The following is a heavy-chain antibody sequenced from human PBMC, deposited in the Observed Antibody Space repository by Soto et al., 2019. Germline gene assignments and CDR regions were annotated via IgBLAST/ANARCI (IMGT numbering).Heavy chain of an antibody. D-gene: IGHD2-2*02. V-gene: IGHV4-39*01. CDR2: IYYSGST. J-gene: IGHJ3*02. Sequence: SETLSLTCTVSCGSISSSSYYWGWIRQPPGKGLEWIGSIYYSGSTYYNPSLKSRVTISVDTSKNQFSLKLSSVTAADTAVYYCARPLVPAAINNAFDIWGQGTMVTVSS. CDR3: ARPLVPAAINNAFDI. CDR1: CGSISSSSYY.